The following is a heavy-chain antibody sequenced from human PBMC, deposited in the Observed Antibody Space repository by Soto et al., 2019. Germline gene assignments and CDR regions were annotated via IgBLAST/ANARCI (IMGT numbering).Heavy chain of an antibody. V-gene: IGHV1-69*13. CDR2: IIPIFGTA. CDR3: ARDGGYSGSLLRDAFDI. Sequence: SVKVSCKASGGTFSSYAISWVRQAPGQGLEWMGGIIPIFGTANYAQKFQGRVTITADESTSTAYMELSSLRSEDTAVYYCARDGGYSGSLLRDAFDIWGQGTMVTV. CDR1: GGTFSSYA. D-gene: IGHD1-26*01. J-gene: IGHJ3*02.